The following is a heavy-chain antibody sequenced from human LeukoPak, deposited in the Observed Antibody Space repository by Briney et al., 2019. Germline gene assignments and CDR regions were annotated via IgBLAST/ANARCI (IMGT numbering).Heavy chain of an antibody. Sequence: PGTSLRLSCAASGFTFDDYAMHWVRQAPGKGLEWVSGISWNSGTIGNADSVEGRFTISRDNAKNSLYLQMNSLRVEDTAFYYCAKGMVARRGAFDYWGQGTLVTVSS. CDR3: AKGMVARRGAFDY. CDR2: ISWNSGTI. D-gene: IGHD2-15*01. CDR1: GFTFDDYA. V-gene: IGHV3-9*01. J-gene: IGHJ4*02.